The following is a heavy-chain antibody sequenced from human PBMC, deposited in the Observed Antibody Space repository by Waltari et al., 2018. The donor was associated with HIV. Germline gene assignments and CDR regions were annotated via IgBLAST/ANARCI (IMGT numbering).Heavy chain of an antibody. CDR2: LNTDGSHT. D-gene: IGHD3-10*01. V-gene: IGHV3-74*01. J-gene: IGHJ4*02. CDR1: GFTFSRCW. Sequence: EVQLVESGGGLVQPGGSLSLSWADSGFTFSRCWMPWVRQTPGKGLVWVARLNTDGSHTGYADSVRGRFTISRDNAKSTLYLQMNSLKVEDMAVYYCVRGPNAWVGVDYWGPGTLVTVSS. CDR3: VRGPNAWVGVDY.